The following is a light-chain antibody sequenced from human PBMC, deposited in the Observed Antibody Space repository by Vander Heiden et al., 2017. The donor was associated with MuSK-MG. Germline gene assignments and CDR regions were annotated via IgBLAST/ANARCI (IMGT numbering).Light chain of an antibody. CDR2: AAN. CDR1: SLRDNY. Sequence: SSDLTQDPTVSVALGQTVTITCQGDSLRDNYASWYQQKPGQAPVLVNYAANERPSGIPDRFSASKSGNTASLIITGAQADDEADDDCNSRDTTGALVSVGGGTKVTVL. CDR3: NSRDTTGALVS. V-gene: IGLV3-19*01. J-gene: IGLJ2*01.